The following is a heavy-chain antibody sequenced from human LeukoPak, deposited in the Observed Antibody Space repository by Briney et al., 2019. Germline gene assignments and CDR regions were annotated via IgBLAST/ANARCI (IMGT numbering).Heavy chain of an antibody. CDR1: GFTFSSYA. CDR3: ARDPRMYSNYFDY. J-gene: IGHJ4*02. V-gene: IGHV3-30*04. CDR2: ISYDGSNK. D-gene: IGHD6-13*01. Sequence: GGSLRLSCAASGFTFSSYAMHWVRQAPGKGLEWVAVISYDGSNKYYADSVKGRFTISRDNSKNTLYLQMNSLRAEDTAVYYCARDPRMYSNYFDYWGQGTVVTVSS.